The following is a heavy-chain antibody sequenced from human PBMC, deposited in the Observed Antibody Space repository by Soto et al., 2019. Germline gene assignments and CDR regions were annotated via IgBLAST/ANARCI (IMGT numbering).Heavy chain of an antibody. D-gene: IGHD3-10*01. CDR2: INHSGST. CDR1: GGSFSGYY. V-gene: IGHV4-34*01. CDR3: AREQTYYYGSGRRNWFDP. Sequence: SETLSLTCAVYGGSFSGYYWSWIRQPPGKGLEWIGEINHSGSTNYNPSLKSRVTISVDTSKNQFSLKLSSVTAADTAVYYCAREQTYYYGSGRRNWFDPWGQGTLVTVSS. J-gene: IGHJ5*02.